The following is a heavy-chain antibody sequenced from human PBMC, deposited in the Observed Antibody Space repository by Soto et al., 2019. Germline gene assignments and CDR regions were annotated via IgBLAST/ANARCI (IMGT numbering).Heavy chain of an antibody. CDR3: ARSPPTVAFDY. CDR1: GFTFSSYA. V-gene: IGHV3-30-3*01. D-gene: IGHD4-17*01. CDR2: IAYDGSNK. J-gene: IGHJ4*02. Sequence: QVQLVESGGGVVQPGRSLRLSCAASGFTFSSYAMHWVRQAPGKGLEWVAVIAYDGSNKYYADSVKGRFTISRDNSKNTLYLHMNSLRAEDTAVYYCARSPPTVAFDYWGQGTLVTVSS.